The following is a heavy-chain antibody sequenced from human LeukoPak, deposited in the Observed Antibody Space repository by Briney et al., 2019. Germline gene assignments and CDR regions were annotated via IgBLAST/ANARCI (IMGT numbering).Heavy chain of an antibody. Sequence: QAGGSLRLSCVASGFTLSNYVMSWVRQAPGKGLEWVSGVSGGGFDTYYTDSVEGRFTISRDNSKNMVYLQMNSLRAEDTAVYYCTRRAGGNLYDLDNWGQGTLVTVSS. CDR3: TRRAGGNLYDLDN. D-gene: IGHD2-8*02. CDR2: VSGGGFDT. CDR1: GFTLSNYV. V-gene: IGHV3-23*01. J-gene: IGHJ4*02.